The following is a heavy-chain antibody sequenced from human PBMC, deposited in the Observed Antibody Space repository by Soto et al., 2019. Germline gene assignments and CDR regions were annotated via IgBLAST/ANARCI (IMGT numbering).Heavy chain of an antibody. V-gene: IGHV4-59*01. D-gene: IGHD4-17*01. Sequence: PSETLSLTCTVSGGSISSYYWSWIRQPPGKGLEWIGYIYYSGSTNYNPSLKSRVTISVDTSKNQFSLKLSSVTAADTAVYYCARMPGSDYGDYRSYFDYWGQGTLVTVSS. J-gene: IGHJ4*02. CDR1: GGSISSYY. CDR3: ARMPGSDYGDYRSYFDY. CDR2: IYYSGST.